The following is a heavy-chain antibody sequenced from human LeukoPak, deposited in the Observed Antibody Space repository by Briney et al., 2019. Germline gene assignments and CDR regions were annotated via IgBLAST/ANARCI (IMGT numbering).Heavy chain of an antibody. CDR2: IYPGDSDT. CDR1: GYSFTSYW. CDR3: ARHLGIQLWSTEYYFDY. J-gene: IGHJ4*02. Sequence: PGESLQISCKGSGYSFTSYWIGRVRQMPGKGLEWMGIIYPGDSDTRYSPSFQGQVTISADKSISTAYLQWSSLKASDTAMYYCARHLGIQLWSTEYYFDYWGQGTLVTVSS. D-gene: IGHD5-18*01. V-gene: IGHV5-51*01.